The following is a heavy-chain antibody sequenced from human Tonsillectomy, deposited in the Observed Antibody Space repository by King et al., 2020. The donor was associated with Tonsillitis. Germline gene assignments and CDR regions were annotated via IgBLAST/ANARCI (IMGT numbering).Heavy chain of an antibody. CDR1: GGSISSSIYY. CDR3: GRLFCANSVYFDY. D-gene: IGHD4/OR15-4a*01. J-gene: IGHJ4*02. V-gene: IGHV4-39*01. Sequence: LQLQESGPGLVKPSETLSLTCTVSGGSISSSIYYWGWIRQPPGKGLEWIATIYYSGSTYYNPSLKSRVTISVDTSKNQFSLKLSSVTAADTAVYYCGRLFCANSVYFDYWGQGTLVTVSS. CDR2: IYYSGST.